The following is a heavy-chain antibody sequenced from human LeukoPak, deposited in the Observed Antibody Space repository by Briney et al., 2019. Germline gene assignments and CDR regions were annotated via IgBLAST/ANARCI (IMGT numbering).Heavy chain of an antibody. V-gene: IGHV3-7*01. CDR2: IKQDGSEK. J-gene: IGHJ5*02. Sequence: GGSLRLSCAASGLSFGNYWMDWVRQAPGKGLEWVGNIKQDGSEKYYVDSVKGRFTISRDNAKNSLYLDMNSLRVEDTAIYYCTRDFDPWGQGTLVTVSS. CDR1: GLSFGNYW. CDR3: TRDFDP.